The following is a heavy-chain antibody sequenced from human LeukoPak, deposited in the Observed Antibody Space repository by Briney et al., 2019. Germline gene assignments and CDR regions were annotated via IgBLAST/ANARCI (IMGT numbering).Heavy chain of an antibody. V-gene: IGHV3-23*01. D-gene: IGHD3-3*01. CDR3: ASSRMTIYGVVNDAFDI. Sequence: GGSLRFSCAASGFTFSSYATSWVRQAPGKGLEWVSAISGSGGSTYYADSGKGRFTISRDNSKNTLYLQMISRRDEDMAFYYCASSRMTIYGVVNDAFDIWGQGTMVTVSS. CDR1: GFTFSSYA. J-gene: IGHJ3*02. CDR2: ISGSGGST.